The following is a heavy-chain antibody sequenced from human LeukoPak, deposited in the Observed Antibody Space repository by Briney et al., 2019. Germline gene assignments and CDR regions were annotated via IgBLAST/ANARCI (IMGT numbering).Heavy chain of an antibody. J-gene: IGHJ4*02. CDR1: GFTFSSYA. V-gene: IGHV3-23*01. D-gene: IGHD6-13*01. CDR3: ASGDSSSWYGQFDY. CDR2: ISGSGGST. Sequence: GGSLRLSCAASGFTFSSYAMSWVRQAPGKGLEWVSAISGSGGSTYYADSVKGRFTISRDNSKNTLYLHMNSLRAEDTAVYYCASGDSSSWYGQFDYWGQGTLVTVSS.